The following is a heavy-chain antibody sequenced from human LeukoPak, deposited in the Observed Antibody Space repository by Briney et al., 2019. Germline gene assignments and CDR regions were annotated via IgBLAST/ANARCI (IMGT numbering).Heavy chain of an antibody. D-gene: IGHD5-12*01. CDR1: GYTFTGYY. CDR3: ARGSGYDFPTFDY. J-gene: IGHJ4*02. CDR2: INPNSGGT. V-gene: IGHV1-2*02. Sequence: ASVKVSCKASGYTFTGYYMLWVRQAPGHALEWLEWINPNSGGTNYAQKFQGRVTMTRDTSISTAYMELSRLRSDDTAVYYCARGSGYDFPTFDYWGQGTLVTVSS.